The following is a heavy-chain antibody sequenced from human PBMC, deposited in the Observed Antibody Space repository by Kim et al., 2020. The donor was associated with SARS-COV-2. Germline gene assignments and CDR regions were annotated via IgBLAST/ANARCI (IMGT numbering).Heavy chain of an antibody. J-gene: IGHJ4*02. Sequence: ADSVKGRFTISRNNSKNTRYLQMNSLRAEDTAVYYCATGPTGYSSIWGGYWGQGTLVTVSS. D-gene: IGHD6-13*01. CDR3: ATGPTGYSSIWGGY. V-gene: IGHV3-30*02.